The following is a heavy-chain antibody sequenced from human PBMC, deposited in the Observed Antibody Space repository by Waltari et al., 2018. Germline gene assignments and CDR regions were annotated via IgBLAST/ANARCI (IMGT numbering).Heavy chain of an antibody. CDR2: INVGNNNT. J-gene: IGHJ4*02. V-gene: IGHV1-3*01. CDR3: ARSIAVSGARFDF. Sequence: VKVSCKASGYHFSSYAMHWVRQAPGQRLEWMGWINVGNNNTKYSQKFQDRVTIIRDTSASTAFLELTSLTSEDTAVYYCARSIAVSGARFDFWGQGTLVTVSS. D-gene: IGHD6-19*01. CDR1: GYHFSSYA.